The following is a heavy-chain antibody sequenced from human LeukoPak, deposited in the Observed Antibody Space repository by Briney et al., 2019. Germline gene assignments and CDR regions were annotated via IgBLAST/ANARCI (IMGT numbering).Heavy chain of an antibody. D-gene: IGHD6-19*01. CDR2: IIPIFGTA. J-gene: IGHJ6*03. CDR1: GGTFSSYA. CDR3: ARSRSGDYYYYYMDV. Sequence: ASVKVSCKASGGTFSSYAISWVRQAPGQGLEWMGGIIPIFGTANYAQKFQGRVTITADESTSTAYMELSSLRSEDTAVYYCARSRSGDYYYYYMDVWGKVTTVTVAS. V-gene: IGHV1-69*01.